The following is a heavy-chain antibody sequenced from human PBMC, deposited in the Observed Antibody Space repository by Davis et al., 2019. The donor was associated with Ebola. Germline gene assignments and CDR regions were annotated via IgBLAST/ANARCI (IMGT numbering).Heavy chain of an antibody. V-gene: IGHV1-3*01. CDR3: AREDNVVEGFDL. Sequence: ASVKVSCKASGYTFTSYAMHWVRQAPGQRLEWMGWINAGNGNTKYSQKFQGRVTMTRDTSISTAYMELSRLRSDDTVVYYCAREDNVVEGFDLWGRGTLVTVSS. CDR1: GYTFTSYA. D-gene: IGHD2-15*01. J-gene: IGHJ2*01. CDR2: INAGNGNT.